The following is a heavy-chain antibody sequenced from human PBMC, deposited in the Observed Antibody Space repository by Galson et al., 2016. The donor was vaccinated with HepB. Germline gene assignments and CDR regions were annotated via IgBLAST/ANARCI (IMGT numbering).Heavy chain of an antibody. CDR1: GFSFRSYW. V-gene: IGHV3-7*01. Sequence: SLRLSCAASGFSFRSYWMNWVRQAPGKGLEWVANIKQDGSEKDYVGSVKGRFTISRDNAKNSLFLQMNNLRGGDTAVYYCVRTRVYSADGTDYDAFDIWGQGTMVTVSS. D-gene: IGHD6-13*01. CDR2: IKQDGSEK. CDR3: VRTRVYSADGTDYDAFDI. J-gene: IGHJ3*02.